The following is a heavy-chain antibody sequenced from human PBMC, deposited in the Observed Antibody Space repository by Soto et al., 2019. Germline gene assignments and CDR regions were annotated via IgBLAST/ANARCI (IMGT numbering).Heavy chain of an antibody. Sequence: KQSQTLSLTCAISGDSVSSNSAAWNWIRQSPSRGLEWLGRTYYRSKWYNDYAVSVKSRITINPDTSKNQFSLQLNSVTPDDTAVYYCARDSCSGGSCYYYYGMDVWGQGTTVTVSS. CDR2: TYYRSKWYN. CDR3: ARDSCSGGSCYYYYGMDV. D-gene: IGHD2-15*01. J-gene: IGHJ6*02. CDR1: GDSVSSNSAA. V-gene: IGHV6-1*01.